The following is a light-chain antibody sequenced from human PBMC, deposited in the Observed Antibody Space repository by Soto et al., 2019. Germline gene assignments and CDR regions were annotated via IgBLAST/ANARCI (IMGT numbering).Light chain of an antibody. CDR1: SSDVGGYNY. Sequence: ALTQPRSVSGSPGQSVTISCTGTSSDVGGYNYVSWYQQHPGKAPKLMIYDVSKRPSGVPDRFSGSKSGNTASLTISGLQAEDEADYYCCSYAGSYTYVFGTGTKVTVL. CDR3: CSYAGSYTYV. CDR2: DVS. J-gene: IGLJ1*01. V-gene: IGLV2-11*01.